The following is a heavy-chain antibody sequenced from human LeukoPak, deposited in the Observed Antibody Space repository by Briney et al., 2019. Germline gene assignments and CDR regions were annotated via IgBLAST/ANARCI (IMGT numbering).Heavy chain of an antibody. CDR1: GYSFTTYW. V-gene: IGHV5-51*01. J-gene: IGHJ3*02. Sequence: GESLKISCKGSGYSFTTYWIAWVRQMPGKGLEWMGMIYPSDSDTRYSPSFQGQGTISADKSISTAYLQRNSLKASDTAMYYCARRLMYYYDTSGYDVAFDIWGQGTMVTVSS. CDR3: ARRLMYYYDTSGYDVAFDI. CDR2: IYPSDSDT. D-gene: IGHD3-22*01.